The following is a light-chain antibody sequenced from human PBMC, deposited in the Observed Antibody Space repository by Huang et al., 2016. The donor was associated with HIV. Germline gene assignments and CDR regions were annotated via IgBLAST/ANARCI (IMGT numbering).Light chain of an antibody. CDR3: QQYNNWPRT. Sequence: EVVMTQSPATLSVSPGEGATLSCRASQSVSSNLAWFQQKHGQPPRLLIYGVSTRATGVPASFSGSGSGTEFTLTISSLQSEDFAVYYCQQYNNWPRTFGQGTKVEI. CDR2: GVS. J-gene: IGKJ1*01. V-gene: IGKV3-15*01. CDR1: QSVSSN.